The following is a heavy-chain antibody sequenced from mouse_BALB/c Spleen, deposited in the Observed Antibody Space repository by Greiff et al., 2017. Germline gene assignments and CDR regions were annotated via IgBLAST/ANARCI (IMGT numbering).Heavy chain of an antibody. J-gene: IGHJ3*01. CDR3: AREGGHGWFAY. V-gene: IGHV5-6-5*01. CDR1: GFTFSSYA. Sequence: EVKLMESGGGLVKPGGSLKLSCAASGFTFSSYAMSWVRQTPEKRLEWVASISSGGSTYYPDSVKGRFTISRDNARNILYLQMSSLRSEDTAMYYCAREGGHGWFAYWGQGTLVTVSA. CDR2: ISSGGST.